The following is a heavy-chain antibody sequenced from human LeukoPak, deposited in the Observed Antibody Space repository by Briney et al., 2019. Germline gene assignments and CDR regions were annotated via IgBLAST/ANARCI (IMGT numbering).Heavy chain of an antibody. CDR1: GFTFNSYA. D-gene: IGHD1-26*01. CDR3: VKGGTYSSDYFDY. V-gene: IGHV3-64D*06. CDR2: INNNGGYT. J-gene: IGHJ4*02. Sequence: GGSLRLSCSASGFTFNSYAMHWVRQAPGKGLEYVPGINNNGGYTYYAASVKGRFTISRDNSKNTLYLQMSSLRVEDTAVYYCVKGGTYSSDYFDYWGQGTLVTVSS.